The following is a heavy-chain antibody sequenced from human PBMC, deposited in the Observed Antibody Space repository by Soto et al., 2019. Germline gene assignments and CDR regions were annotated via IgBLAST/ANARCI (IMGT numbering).Heavy chain of an antibody. CDR2: ISGSGGST. CDR1: GFTFSSYA. D-gene: IGHD3-10*01. V-gene: IGHV3-23*01. J-gene: IGHJ6*02. Sequence: GGSLRLSCAASGFTFSSYAMSWVRQAPGKGLEWVSAISGSGGSTYYADSVKGRFTISRDNSKNTLYLQMNSLRAEDTAVYYCASVRGVTDYYYYYGMDVWGQGTTVTASS. CDR3: ASVRGVTDYYYYYGMDV.